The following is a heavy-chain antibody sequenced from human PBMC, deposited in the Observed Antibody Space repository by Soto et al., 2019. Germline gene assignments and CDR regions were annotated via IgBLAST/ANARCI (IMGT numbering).Heavy chain of an antibody. Sequence: ASVKVSCKASGYTFTSTWMHWVRQAPGQGLEWMGIINPYGGAATYAQKFQGRVTMTTDKSTSTAYMELSSLRSEDTAVYYCARDRMELGPGDYYYGMDVWGQGTTVTVSS. CDR2: INPYGGAA. D-gene: IGHD1-26*01. CDR3: ARDRMELGPGDYYYGMDV. CDR1: GYTFTSTW. J-gene: IGHJ6*02. V-gene: IGHV1-46*01.